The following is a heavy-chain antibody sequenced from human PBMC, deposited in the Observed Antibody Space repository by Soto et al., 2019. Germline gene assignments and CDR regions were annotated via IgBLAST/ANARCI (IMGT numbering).Heavy chain of an antibody. CDR3: ARSRSGAVPDSLGF. CDR1: GFSFSRFA. Sequence: QVQLVESGGGVVQPGGSLRLSCAASGFSFSRFAIHWVRQAPGKGLEWVAVISKDGSVIYYADSVKGRFTISRDNSKSSLFLQVNSLTSEDTAGYHCARSRSGAVPDSLGFWGQGTLVTVSS. CDR2: ISKDGSVI. V-gene: IGHV3-30-3*01. J-gene: IGHJ4*02. D-gene: IGHD3-10*01.